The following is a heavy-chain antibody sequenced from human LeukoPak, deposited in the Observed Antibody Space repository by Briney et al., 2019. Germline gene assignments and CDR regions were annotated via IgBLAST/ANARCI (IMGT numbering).Heavy chain of an antibody. V-gene: IGHV3-66*02. CDR1: GFTVSSNY. J-gene: IGHJ4*02. Sequence: GGSPRLACAATGFTVSSNYMSWGRQAAGQGLDRVSVIYSGGSTYYADSVKGRFTISRDNSKNTLYLQMNSLRAEDTAVYYCARDRSSGWYDFDYWGQGTLVTVSS. CDR3: ARDRSSGWYDFDY. D-gene: IGHD6-19*01. CDR2: IYSGGST.